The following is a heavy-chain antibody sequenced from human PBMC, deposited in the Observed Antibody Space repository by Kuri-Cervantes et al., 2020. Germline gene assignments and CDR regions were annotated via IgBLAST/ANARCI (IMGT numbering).Heavy chain of an antibody. CDR1: GFTFDDYA. Sequence: GSLRLSCAGSGFTFDDYAMHWVRQPPGKGLEWIGYIYYSGSTNYNPSLKSRVTISVDTSKNQFSLKLSSVTAADTAVYYCARHHSGTYYNGFDYWGQGTLVTVSS. J-gene: IGHJ4*02. CDR3: ARHHSGTYYNGFDY. CDR2: IYYSGST. D-gene: IGHD3-10*01. V-gene: IGHV4-59*01.